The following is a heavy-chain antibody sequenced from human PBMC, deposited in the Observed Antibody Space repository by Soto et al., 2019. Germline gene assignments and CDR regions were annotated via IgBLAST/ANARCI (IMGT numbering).Heavy chain of an antibody. D-gene: IGHD3-10*01. Sequence: GSLRLSCAASGFTVSSNYMSWVRQAPGKGLEWVSVIYSGGSTYYADSVKGRFTISRDNSKNTLYLQMNSLRAEDTAVYYCARDRAVRGVIRRGSLYYYMDVWGKGTTVTVSS. CDR3: ARDRAVRGVIRRGSLYYYMDV. V-gene: IGHV3-66*01. CDR1: GFTVSSNY. CDR2: IYSGGST. J-gene: IGHJ6*03.